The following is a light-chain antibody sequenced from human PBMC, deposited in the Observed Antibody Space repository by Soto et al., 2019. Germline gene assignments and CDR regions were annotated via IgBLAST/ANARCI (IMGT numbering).Light chain of an antibody. CDR2: EVS. CDR1: SSDVGGYNY. J-gene: IGLJ1*01. V-gene: IGLV2-14*01. Sequence: QSVLAQPASVSGSPGQSITISCTGTSSDVGGYNYASWYQQHPGKAPKLMIYEVSNRPSGVSNRFSGSKSGNTASLTISGLQAEDEADYYCSSYTSSSTLENVFGTGTKVTVL. CDR3: SSYTSSSTLENV.